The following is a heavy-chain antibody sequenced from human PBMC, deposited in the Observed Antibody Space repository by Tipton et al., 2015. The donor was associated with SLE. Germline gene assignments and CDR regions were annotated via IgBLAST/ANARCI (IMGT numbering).Heavy chain of an antibody. D-gene: IGHD2-8*02. V-gene: IGHV4-59*08. J-gene: IGHJ3*02. CDR3: ARRSWWGQGAFDI. Sequence: TLSLTCTVSGGSISSYYWSWIRQPPGKGLEWIGYIHHSGSTSYSPSLRSRVTISVDTSKNRLSLKVNSVTAADTAVYYCARRSWWGQGAFDIWGQGTMVTVSS. CDR2: IHHSGST. CDR1: GGSISSYY.